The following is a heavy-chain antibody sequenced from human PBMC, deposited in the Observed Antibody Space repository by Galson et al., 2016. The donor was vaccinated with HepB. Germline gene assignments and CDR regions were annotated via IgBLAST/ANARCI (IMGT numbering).Heavy chain of an antibody. CDR3: ARAHCSSTGCRTNLDY. V-gene: IGHV3-33*01. CDR1: GFNFSTYA. J-gene: IGHJ4*02. Sequence: SLRLSCVASGFNFSTYAMHWVRQAPGKGLEWVSVIWYDGSDEKYGDSVKGRFTASRDNSKNTLYLQMDSLRAEDTAVYYCARAHCSSTGCRTNLDYWGQGTLVIGSS. CDR2: IWYDGSDE. D-gene: IGHD2-2*01.